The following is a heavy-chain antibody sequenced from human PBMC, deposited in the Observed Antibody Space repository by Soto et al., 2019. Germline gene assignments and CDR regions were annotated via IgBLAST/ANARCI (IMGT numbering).Heavy chain of an antibody. V-gene: IGHV1-69*13. CDR1: GGTFSSYA. CDR2: IIPIFGTA. Sequence: ASVKVSCKASGGTFSSYAISWVRQAPGQGLEWMGGIIPIFGTANYAQKFQGRVTITADESTSTAYMELSSLRSADTAVYYCARVGGVAARTFDYWGQGTLVTVSS. J-gene: IGHJ4*02. CDR3: ARVGGVAARTFDY. D-gene: IGHD6-6*01.